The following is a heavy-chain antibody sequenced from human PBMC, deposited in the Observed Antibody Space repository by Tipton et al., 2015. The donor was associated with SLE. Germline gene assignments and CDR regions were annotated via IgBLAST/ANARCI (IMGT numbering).Heavy chain of an antibody. CDR2: IYNSGGT. V-gene: IGHV4-31*03. CDR1: GASISTDGVY. J-gene: IGHJ4*02. CDR3: ARGGVGGYDYFDY. D-gene: IGHD5-12*01. Sequence: TLSLTCTVSGASISTDGVYWSWIRQHPGKGLEWIGNIYNSGGTDYSPSLKSRVTISADTSKNQFSLKLSSVTAADTAVYYCARGGVGGYDYFDYWGQGTLVTVSS.